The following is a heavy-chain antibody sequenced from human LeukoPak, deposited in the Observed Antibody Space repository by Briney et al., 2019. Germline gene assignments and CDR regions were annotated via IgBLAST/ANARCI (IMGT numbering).Heavy chain of an antibody. J-gene: IGHJ4*02. D-gene: IGHD3-10*01. CDR1: GYTFTSYD. V-gene: IGHV1-8*03. CDR2: MNPNSGNT. Sequence: ASVKVSCKASGYTFTSYDINWVRQATGQGLEWMGWMNPNSGNTGYAQKFQGRVTITRNTSISTAYMELSSLRSEDTAVYYCARGSSSGSYFFRTHYFDYWGQGTLVTVSS. CDR3: ARGSSSGSYFFRTHYFDY.